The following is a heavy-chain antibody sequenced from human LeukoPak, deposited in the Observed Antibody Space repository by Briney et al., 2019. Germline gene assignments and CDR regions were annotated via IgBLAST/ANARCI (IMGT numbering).Heavy chain of an antibody. CDR2: IYTSGST. CDR1: GGSISSYY. Sequence: SETLSLTCTVSGGSISSYYWSWIRQPAGKGLEWIGRIYTSGSTNYNPSLKSRVTMSVDTSKNQFSPKLSSVTAADTAVYYCARVTGYTIEDYFDYWGQGTLVTVSS. V-gene: IGHV4-4*07. D-gene: IGHD3-9*01. J-gene: IGHJ4*02. CDR3: ARVTGYTIEDYFDY.